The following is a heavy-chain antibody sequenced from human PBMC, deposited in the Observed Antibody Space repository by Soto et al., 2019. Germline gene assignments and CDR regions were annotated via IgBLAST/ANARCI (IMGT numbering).Heavy chain of an antibody. J-gene: IGHJ6*02. D-gene: IGHD5-18*01. V-gene: IGHV4-34*01. Sequence: RSLTCAVYGGSFSGYYWSWIRQPPGKGLEWIGEINRSGSTNYNPSLKSRVTISVDTSKNQFSLKLSSVTAADTAVYYCARGVQLWDYYYYGMDVWGQGTTVTVSS. CDR2: INRSGST. CDR1: GGSFSGYY. CDR3: ARGVQLWDYYYYGMDV.